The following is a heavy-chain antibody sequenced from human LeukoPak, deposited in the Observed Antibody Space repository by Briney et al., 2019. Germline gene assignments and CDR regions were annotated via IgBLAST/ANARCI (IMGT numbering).Heavy chain of an antibody. Sequence: ASVKVSCKASGYTFTTYGINWVRQAPGQGLEWMGWISAYDGKTNYAQKLRDRATMLRDTATSTVYMELRSLTTDDTAVYYCARDQPRRGPGNHDYWGQGTLVTVSS. CDR3: ARDQPRRGPGNHDY. D-gene: IGHD1-26*01. J-gene: IGHJ4*02. V-gene: IGHV1-18*01. CDR1: GYTFTTYG. CDR2: ISAYDGKT.